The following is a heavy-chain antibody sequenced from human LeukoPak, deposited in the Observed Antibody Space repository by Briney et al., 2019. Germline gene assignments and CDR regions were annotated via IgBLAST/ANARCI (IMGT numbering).Heavy chain of an antibody. CDR2: IHHSGST. J-gene: IGHJ5*02. V-gene: IGHV4-38-2*02. D-gene: IGHD2-21*01. CDR3: ARVVRVPWFDP. Sequence: SETLSLTCTVSGYFISSGYYWGWIRQPPGKGLQWIGSIHHSGSTYYNPSLKSRVTISVDTSKNQFSLKLSSVTAADTAVYYCARVVRVPWFDPWGQGTLVTVSS. CDR1: GYFISSGYY.